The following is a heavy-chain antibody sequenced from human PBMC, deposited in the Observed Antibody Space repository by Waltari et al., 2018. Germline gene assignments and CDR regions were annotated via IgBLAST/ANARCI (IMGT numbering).Heavy chain of an antibody. V-gene: IGHV1-2*06. J-gene: IGHJ6*02. Sequence: QVQLVQSGAEVKKPGASVKVSCKASGYPFTGYYMHWVRQAPGQGLEWMGRINPNSGGTNYAQKFQGRVTMTRDTSISTAYMELSRLRSDDTAVYYCARDQGGSYPPQYGMDVWGQGTTVTVSS. CDR2: INPNSGGT. CDR3: ARDQGGSYPPQYGMDV. CDR1: GYPFTGYY. D-gene: IGHD1-26*01.